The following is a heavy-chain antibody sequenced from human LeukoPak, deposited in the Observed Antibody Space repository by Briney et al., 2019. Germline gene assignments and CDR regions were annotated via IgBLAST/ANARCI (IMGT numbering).Heavy chain of an antibody. CDR3: AREGSSGYYYSFDI. D-gene: IGHD3-22*01. CDR2: ISSSGSTI. Sequence: GGSLRLSCAASGFTFSSYEMNWVRQAPGKGLEWVSYISSSGSTIYYADSVKGRFTISRDNAKNSLYLQMNSLRAEDTAVYYCAREGSSGYYYSFDIWGQGTMVTVSS. CDR1: GFTFSSYE. V-gene: IGHV3-48*03. J-gene: IGHJ3*02.